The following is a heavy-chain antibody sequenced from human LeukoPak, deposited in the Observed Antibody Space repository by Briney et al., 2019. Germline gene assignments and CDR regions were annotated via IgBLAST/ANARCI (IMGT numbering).Heavy chain of an antibody. V-gene: IGHV4-39*01. CDR2: ICDSGST. D-gene: IGHD3-9*01. J-gene: IGHJ4*02. Sequence: ASETLSLTCTVSGGSIRSSYYYWGWIRQPPGKGLEWIGSICDSGSTYYNPSLKSRVTISVDTSKNQFSLKLSSVTAADTAVYYCARGLGAGYKNWGQGTLVTVSS. CDR3: ARGLGAGYKN. CDR1: GGSIRSSYYY.